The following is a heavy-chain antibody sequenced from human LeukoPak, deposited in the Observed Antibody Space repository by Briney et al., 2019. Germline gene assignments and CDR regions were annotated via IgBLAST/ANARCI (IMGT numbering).Heavy chain of an antibody. CDR3: AKRRDGYNDFDY. D-gene: IGHD5-24*01. Sequence: GGSLRLSCAASGFTFSSLAMHWVRQAPGKGLEWVAVTSHDGSNKYCADPVKGRFTISRDNSKNTLYLQMNSLRAEDTAVYYCAKRRDGYNDFDYWGQGTLVTVSS. V-gene: IGHV3-30*18. J-gene: IGHJ4*02. CDR1: GFTFSSLA. CDR2: TSHDGSNK.